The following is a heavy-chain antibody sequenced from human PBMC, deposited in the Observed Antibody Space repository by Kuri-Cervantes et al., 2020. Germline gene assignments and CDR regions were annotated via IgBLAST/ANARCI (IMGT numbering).Heavy chain of an antibody. V-gene: IGHV3-23*01. CDR1: GFASGLTFSSYS. D-gene: IGHD2-15*01. CDR3: AKGLVAAYEYFQH. Sequence: GESLKISCAASGFASGLTFSSYSMNCVRQAPGKGLEWVSAISGSGGSTYYADSVKGRFTISRDNSKNTLYLQRNSLRAEDTAVYYCAKGLVAAYEYFQHWGQGTLVTVSS. J-gene: IGHJ1*01. CDR2: ISGSGGST.